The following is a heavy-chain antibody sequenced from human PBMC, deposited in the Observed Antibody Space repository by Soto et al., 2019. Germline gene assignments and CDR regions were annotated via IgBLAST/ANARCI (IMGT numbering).Heavy chain of an antibody. CDR3: HTDTTSDC. D-gene: IGHD1-26*01. CDR1: GLTFSNYY. J-gene: IGHJ4*02. Sequence: EVQLVESGGDLVQPGGSLRLSCAASGLTFSNYYMQWVRQVPGKGLVWVSGINTAGSSTTYADSVKGRFTNSRDNAKNTLYLHMKSLRAEDTAVYYCHTDTTSDCWGQGTLVTVSS. CDR2: INTAGSST. V-gene: IGHV3-74*01.